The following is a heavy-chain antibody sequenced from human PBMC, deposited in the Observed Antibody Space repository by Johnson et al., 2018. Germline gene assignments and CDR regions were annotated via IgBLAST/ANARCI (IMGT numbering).Heavy chain of an antibody. CDR1: GFTFSNAW. D-gene: IGHD2-15*01. V-gene: IGHV3-15*01. Sequence: VQLVESGGGLVKPGGSLRLSCAASGFTFSNAWMSWVRQAPGKGLEWVGRIRSKTGGGTADYAAPVKGRLTISRDDSKKTLYMQIKSLKTEDTAVYYCTTEGYCSGGSCYFNYYYGMDCWGQGTTVTVSS. CDR2: IRSKTGGGTA. J-gene: IGHJ6*02. CDR3: TTEGYCSGGSCYFNYYYGMDC.